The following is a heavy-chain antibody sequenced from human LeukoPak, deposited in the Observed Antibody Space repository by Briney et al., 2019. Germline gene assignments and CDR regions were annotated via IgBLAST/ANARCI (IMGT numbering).Heavy chain of an antibody. J-gene: IGHJ4*02. CDR1: GYTFTSYG. CDR3: ARDRSSGWLLLGTDY. V-gene: IGHV1-18*01. D-gene: IGHD3-22*01. Sequence: ASVKVSCKASGYTFTSYGISWVRQAPRQGLEWMGWISAYNGNTNYAQKLQGRVTMTTDTSTSTAYMELRSLRSDDTAVYYCARDRSSGWLLLGTDYWGQGTLVTVSS. CDR2: ISAYNGNT.